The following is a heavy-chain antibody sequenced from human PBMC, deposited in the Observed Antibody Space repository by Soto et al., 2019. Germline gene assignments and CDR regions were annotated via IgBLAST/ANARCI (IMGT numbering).Heavy chain of an antibody. CDR1: GGSISSNSYY. J-gene: IGHJ6*02. CDR3: ARHKGGYYSGVDV. Sequence: QLQLQESGPGLVKPSETLSLTCTVSGGSISSNSYYWAWIRQPPGKGLEWIGNIYYSGTTYYNPSLKSRDPISVDTSKNQFSLKLSSVTAADTAVYYCARHKGGYYSGVDVWGQGTTVTVSS. D-gene: IGHD3-16*01. V-gene: IGHV4-39*01. CDR2: IYYSGTT.